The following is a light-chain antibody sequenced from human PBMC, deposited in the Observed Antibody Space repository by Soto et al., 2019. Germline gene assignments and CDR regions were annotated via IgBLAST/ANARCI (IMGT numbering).Light chain of an antibody. Sequence: QSVLTQPASVSGSPGQSITISCTGTSSDVGGCNYVSWYQQHPGKAPKLMIYEVSNRPSGVSDRFSGSRSGNTASLTISGLQAEDESDYYCSSYTSSSTWVFGGGTKLTVL. CDR3: SSYTSSSTWV. J-gene: IGLJ3*02. CDR1: SSDVGGCNY. CDR2: EVS. V-gene: IGLV2-14*01.